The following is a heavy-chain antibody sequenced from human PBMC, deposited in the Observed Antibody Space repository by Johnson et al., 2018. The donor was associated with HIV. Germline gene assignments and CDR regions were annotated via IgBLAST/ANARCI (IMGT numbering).Heavy chain of an antibody. Sequence: VPLVESGGGLVKPGGSLRLSCAASGFTFSDYYLSWIRQAPGKGLEWVSYISSSGSTIYYADSVKGRFTISRDNSKNTLYLQMNSLRAEDTAVYYCARDPSRGPRIRPRTLGAFDIWGQGTMVTVSS. J-gene: IGHJ3*02. V-gene: IGHV3-11*04. CDR2: ISSSGSTI. D-gene: IGHD1-14*01. CDR3: ARDPSRGPRIRPRTLGAFDI. CDR1: GFTFSDYY.